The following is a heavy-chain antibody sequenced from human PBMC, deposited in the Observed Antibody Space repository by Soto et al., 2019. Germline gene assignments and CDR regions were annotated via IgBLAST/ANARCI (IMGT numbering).Heavy chain of an antibody. CDR2: IYWDDDK. J-gene: IGHJ4*02. CDR3: AHTPRRGAAQYYFDY. Sequence: SGPTLVKPTQTLTLTCTFSGFSLSTSGVGVGWIRQPPGKALEWLALIYWDDDKCYSPSLKSRLTITKDTSKNQVVLTMTNMDPVDTATYYCAHTPRRGAAQYYFDYWGQGTLVTVSS. V-gene: IGHV2-5*02. CDR1: GFSLSTSGVG. D-gene: IGHD6-25*01.